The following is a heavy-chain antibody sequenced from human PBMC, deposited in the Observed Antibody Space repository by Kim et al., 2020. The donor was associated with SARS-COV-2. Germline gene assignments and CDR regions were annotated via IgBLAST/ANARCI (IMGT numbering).Heavy chain of an antibody. CDR3: TTATYSWNDSRSLRGGFDL. Sequence: ASVKVSCKASGYTFTGYYINWVRRAPGQGLEWMGRINPNSGDTNYAQSFRGRGTMTRDTSINTAYMELSGLRSDDTAVYYCTTATYSWNDSRSLRGGFDLWGQGTKVTVSS. CDR1: GYTFTGYY. J-gene: IGHJ3*01. D-gene: IGHD1-1*01. CDR2: INPNSGDT. V-gene: IGHV1-2*06.